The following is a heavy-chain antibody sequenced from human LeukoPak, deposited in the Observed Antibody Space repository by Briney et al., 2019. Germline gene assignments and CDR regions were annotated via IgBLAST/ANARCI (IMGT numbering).Heavy chain of an antibody. V-gene: IGHV3-21*01. D-gene: IGHD6-13*01. Sequence: GGSLRLSCAASGFTFCSYSMNWVRQATGKGLEWVSSISSSSSYIYYADSVKGRFTISRDNAKNSLYLQMNSLRAEDTAVYYCARDAVWAAAGISYWGQGTLVTVSS. J-gene: IGHJ4*02. CDR1: GFTFCSYS. CDR3: ARDAVWAAAGISY. CDR2: ISSSSSYI.